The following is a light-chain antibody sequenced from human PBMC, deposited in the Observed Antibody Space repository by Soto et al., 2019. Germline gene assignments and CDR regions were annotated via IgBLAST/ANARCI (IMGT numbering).Light chain of an antibody. J-gene: IGLJ2*01. V-gene: IGLV7-46*01. Sequence: QAVVTQEPSLTVSPGGTVTLTCGSSTGAVTSGHYPYWFQQKPGQAPRTLIYDTSNKHSWTPARFSGSLLGGKAALTPSGAQPEDEAEYYCLLSYSGARPVVFGGGTQLTVL. CDR1: TGAVTSGHY. CDR3: LLSYSGARPVV. CDR2: DTS.